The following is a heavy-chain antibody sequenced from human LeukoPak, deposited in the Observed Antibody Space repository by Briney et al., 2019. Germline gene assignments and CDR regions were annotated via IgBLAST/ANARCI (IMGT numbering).Heavy chain of an antibody. CDR2: IYYSGST. J-gene: IGHJ5*02. D-gene: IGHD6-13*01. Sequence: SETLSLTCTVSGGSISSYYWSWIRQPPGKGLEWIGYIYYSGSTNYNPSLKSRVTISVDTSKNQFSLKLSSVTAADTAVYYCAGVGSSQRNQNGFDPWGQGTLVTVSS. V-gene: IGHV4-59*01. CDR1: GGSISSYY. CDR3: AGVGSSQRNQNGFDP.